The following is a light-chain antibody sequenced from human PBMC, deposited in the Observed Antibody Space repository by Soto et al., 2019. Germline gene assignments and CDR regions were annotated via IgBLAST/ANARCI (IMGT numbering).Light chain of an antibody. Sequence: EIVLTQSPGTLSLSPGERATLSCRASQSVSSSYLAWYHQKPGQAPRLLIYGASSRATAIPDRFSGSGSGTDFTLTVSRLEPEDFAVYYCQPYGSSPWTFGQGTKVEIK. CDR3: QPYGSSPWT. CDR1: QSVSSSY. V-gene: IGKV3-20*01. CDR2: GAS. J-gene: IGKJ1*01.